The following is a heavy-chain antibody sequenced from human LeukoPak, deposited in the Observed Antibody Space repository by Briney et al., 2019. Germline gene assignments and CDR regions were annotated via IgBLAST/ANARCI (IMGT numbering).Heavy chain of an antibody. D-gene: IGHD3-3*01. Sequence: ASVKVSCKASGYTFTSYYMHWVRQAPGQGLEWMGIINPSGGSTSYAQKFQGRVTMTRNTSISTAYMELSSLRSEDTAVYYCARSFYDFWSGYYRNWFDPWGQGTLVTVSS. CDR3: ARSFYDFWSGYYRNWFDP. CDR1: GYTFTSYY. V-gene: IGHV1-46*01. CDR2: INPSGGST. J-gene: IGHJ5*02.